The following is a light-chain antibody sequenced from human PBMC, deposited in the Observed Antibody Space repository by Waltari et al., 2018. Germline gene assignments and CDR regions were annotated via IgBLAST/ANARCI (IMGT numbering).Light chain of an antibody. CDR3: QQYNSYPWT. V-gene: IGKV1-5*03. J-gene: IGKJ1*01. CDR1: QRITSW. CDR2: KAS. Sequence: DIQMTQSPYTLSASVGERVTITCRASQRITSWLAWYQQIPGKPPKLLIYKASTLESGVPSRFSGSGSGTEFTLTISSLQPDDFATYYCQQYNSYPWTFGHGTKVELK.